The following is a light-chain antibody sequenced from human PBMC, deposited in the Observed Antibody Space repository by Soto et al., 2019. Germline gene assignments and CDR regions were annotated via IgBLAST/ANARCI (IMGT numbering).Light chain of an antibody. CDR1: QNINSY. CDR2: AAS. J-gene: IGKJ1*01. CDR3: HQSYDIPT. V-gene: IGKV1-39*01. Sequence: DIQMTQSPSSLSASVGDRVTITCRARQNINSYLNWYQQKPGKAPKLLIYAASSLQSGVPSRFSGSGSGTDFTLTVSSLHPEDFATYYCHQSYDIPTFGQGTKVDIK.